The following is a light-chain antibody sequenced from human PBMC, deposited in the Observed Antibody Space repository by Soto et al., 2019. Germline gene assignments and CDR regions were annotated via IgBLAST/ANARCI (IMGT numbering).Light chain of an antibody. CDR1: QGIRNS. CDR3: QKHSSAPFT. CDR2: AAS. V-gene: IGKV1-27*01. Sequence: DIQMTQSPSFLSASVGDRVTITCRASQGIRNSLAWYQHKPGKVPKLLIYAASTLYSGVSSRFSGSGSGTDFILTIGSLQHEDVAVYYCQKHSSAPFTFGGGTKVEIK. J-gene: IGKJ4*01.